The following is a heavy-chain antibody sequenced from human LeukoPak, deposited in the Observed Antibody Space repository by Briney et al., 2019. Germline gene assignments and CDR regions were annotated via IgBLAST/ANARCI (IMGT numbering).Heavy chain of an antibody. D-gene: IGHD3-9*01. CDR3: ARLRGGLYYDILTGLDY. Sequence: GASVKVSCKASGYTFTSYGISWVRQAPGQGLEWMGWISAYNGNTNYAQKLQGRVTMTTDTSTSTAYMELRSLRSDDTAVYYCARLRGGLYYDILTGLDYWGQGTLVTVSS. CDR2: ISAYNGNT. CDR1: GYTFTSYG. V-gene: IGHV1-18*01. J-gene: IGHJ4*02.